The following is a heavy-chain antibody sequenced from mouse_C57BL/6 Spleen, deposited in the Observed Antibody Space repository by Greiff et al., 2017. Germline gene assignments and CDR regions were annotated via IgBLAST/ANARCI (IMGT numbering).Heavy chain of an antibody. CDR3: AREGADY. CDR1: GYAFTNYL. J-gene: IGHJ2*01. CDR2: INPGGGGT. Sequence: VQLQQSGAELVRPGTSVKVSCKASGYAFTNYLIEWVKQRPGQGLEWIGVINPGGGGTNYNEKFQGKATLTADKSSSTAYMQLSSLTSEDSAVYFCAREGADYWGQGTTLTVSS. V-gene: IGHV1-54*01.